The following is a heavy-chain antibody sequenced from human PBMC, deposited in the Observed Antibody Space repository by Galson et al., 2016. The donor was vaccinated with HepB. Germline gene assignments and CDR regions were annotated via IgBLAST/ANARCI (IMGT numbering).Heavy chain of an antibody. CDR2: ISGDGGST. Sequence: SLRLSCAASGFTFGRYAMSWVRQAPGKGLEWVSAISGDGGSTYYAGSVQGRFTSSRDRSTNTMYLQMNSLRTDDTAVYHCARFTQEWLDRVYYFDYGGQGTLVTVSS. CDR3: ARFTQEWLDRVYYFDY. V-gene: IGHV3-23*01. J-gene: IGHJ4*02. D-gene: IGHD6-19*01. CDR1: GFTFGRYA.